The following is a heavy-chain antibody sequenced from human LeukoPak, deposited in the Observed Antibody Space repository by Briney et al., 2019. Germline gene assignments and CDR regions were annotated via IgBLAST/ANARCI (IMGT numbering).Heavy chain of an antibody. Sequence: SETLSLTCDVSGGSISTYYWSWTRQPPGKGLEWIGYNYNSGTTNYNPSLRSRVTVSVDRSKNQFSLRLTSVTAADTAVYYCARERASAGPHFDHWGRGILVTVSS. V-gene: IGHV4-59*01. CDR3: ARERASAGPHFDH. CDR2: NYNSGTT. J-gene: IGHJ4*02. D-gene: IGHD6-13*01. CDR1: GGSISTYY.